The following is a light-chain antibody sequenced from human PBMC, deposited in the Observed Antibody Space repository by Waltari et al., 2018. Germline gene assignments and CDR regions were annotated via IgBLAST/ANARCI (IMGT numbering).Light chain of an antibody. CDR1: ALPKQY. CDR3: QSADSSGDYVV. V-gene: IGLV3-25*03. J-gene: IGLJ2*01. CDR2: KDS. Sequence: SYELTQPPSVSVSPGQTARIPCSGAALPKQYSYWYQQKPGQAPTLVMFKDSERPSEIPERFSGSTSGTTVTLTISEVQAEDEADYYCQSADSSGDYVVFGGGTKLTVL.